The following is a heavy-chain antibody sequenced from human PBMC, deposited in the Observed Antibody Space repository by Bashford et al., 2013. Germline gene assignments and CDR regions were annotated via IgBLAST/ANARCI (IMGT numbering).Heavy chain of an antibody. Sequence: VRQAQGRGWSGSSAISGSGGSTYYADSVKGRFTISRDNSQNTGYLQMNSLRAEDTAVYYCARDLGMATVCFDYWGQGTLVTVSS. CDR2: ISGSGGST. V-gene: IGHV3-23*01. CDR3: ARDLGMATVCFDY. J-gene: IGHJ4*02. D-gene: IGHD5-24*01.